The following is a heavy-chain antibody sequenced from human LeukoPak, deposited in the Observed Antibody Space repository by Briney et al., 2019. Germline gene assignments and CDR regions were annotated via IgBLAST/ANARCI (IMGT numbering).Heavy chain of an antibody. CDR3: ARGDTTRRPFDI. J-gene: IGHJ3*02. CDR1: GGSISSSIYY. V-gene: IGHV4-39*07. CDR2: VFYNGAT. D-gene: IGHD2/OR15-2a*01. Sequence: SETLSLTCIVSGGSISSSIYYWAWVRQPPGKGLEWIGTVFYNGATQYNPSLKSRVTISVDTSKNQFSLKLSSVTAADTAVYYCARGDTTRRPFDIWGQGTMVTVSS.